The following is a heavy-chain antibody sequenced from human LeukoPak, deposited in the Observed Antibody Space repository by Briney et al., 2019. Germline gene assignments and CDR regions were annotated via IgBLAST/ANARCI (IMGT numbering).Heavy chain of an antibody. CDR3: ARRQTSGWYPGAFDI. D-gene: IGHD6-19*01. Sequence: SETLSLTCTVSGGSISSSSYYWGWIRQPPGKGLEWIGSIYYSGSTYYNPSLKSRVTISVDTSKNQFSLKLSSVTAADTAVYYCARRQTSGWYPGAFDIWGQGTMVTVSS. CDR1: GGSISSSSYY. CDR2: IYYSGST. J-gene: IGHJ3*02. V-gene: IGHV4-39*01.